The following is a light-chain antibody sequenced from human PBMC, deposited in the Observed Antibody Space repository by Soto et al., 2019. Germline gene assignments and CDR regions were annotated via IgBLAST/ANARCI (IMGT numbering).Light chain of an antibody. J-gene: IGLJ2*01. CDR2: EGS. V-gene: IGLV2-23*01. Sequence: QSALTQPASVSVSPGQSITISCTGTSSDVGSYHLVSWYQQHPGKAPKLMIYEGSKRPSGVSNRFSGSKSGNTASLTISGLQAEDEADYYVCSYAGSSTHVVFGGGTQLTVL. CDR3: CSYAGSSTHVV. CDR1: SSDVGSYHL.